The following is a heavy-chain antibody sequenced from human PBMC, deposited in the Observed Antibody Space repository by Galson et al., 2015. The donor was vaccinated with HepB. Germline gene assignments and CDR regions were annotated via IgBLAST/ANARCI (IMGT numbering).Heavy chain of an antibody. V-gene: IGHV3-48*03. CDR3: ARAGSGYSRGPVFDY. CDR1: GFTFSSFE. D-gene: IGHD5-18*01. Sequence: SLRLSCAVSGFTFSSFEMNWVRQAPGKGLEWISYISSSGTTIYYADSVKGRFTTSRDNAKNSLYLQLNSLRVEDTALYYCARAGSGYSRGPVFDYWGQGSLVAVSS. J-gene: IGHJ4*02. CDR2: ISSSGTTI.